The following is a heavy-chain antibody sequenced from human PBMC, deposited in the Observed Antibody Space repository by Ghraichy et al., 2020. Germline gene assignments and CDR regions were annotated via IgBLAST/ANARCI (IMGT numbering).Heavy chain of an antibody. CDR1: GFTFSSYS. J-gene: IGHJ5*02. CDR2: ISSSSSYI. Sequence: LSLTCAASGFTFSSYSMDWVRQAPGKGLEWVSSISSSSSYIYYADSVKGRFTISRDNAKNSLYLQMNSLRAEDTAVYYCASLRGDYVKWFDPWGQGTLVTVSS. V-gene: IGHV3-21*01. CDR3: ASLRGDYVKWFDP. D-gene: IGHD4-17*01.